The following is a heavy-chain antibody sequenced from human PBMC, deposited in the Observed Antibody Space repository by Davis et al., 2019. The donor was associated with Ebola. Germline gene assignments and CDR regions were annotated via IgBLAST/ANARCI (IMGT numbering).Heavy chain of an antibody. J-gene: IGHJ6*02. CDR3: AKGIGSSGWYYYGMDV. CDR2: IKQDGSEK. CDR1: GFTFSSYS. Sequence: GGSLRLSCAASGFTFSSYSMNWVRQAPGKGLEWVANIKQDGSEKYYVDSVKGRFTISRDNSKNTLYLQMNSLRAEDTAVYYCAKGIGSSGWYYYGMDVWGQGTTVTVSS. D-gene: IGHD6-19*01. V-gene: IGHV3-7*03.